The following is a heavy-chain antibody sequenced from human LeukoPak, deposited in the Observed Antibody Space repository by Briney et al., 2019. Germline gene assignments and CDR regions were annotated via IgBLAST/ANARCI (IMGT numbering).Heavy chain of an antibody. CDR2: IYYSGST. CDR1: GGSISSGGYY. Sequence: SQTLSLTCTVSGGSISSGGYYWSWIRQHPGKGLEWIGYIYYSGSTYYNPSLKSRVTISVDTSKNQFSLKLSSVTAADAAVYYCARAGGFFSPFGYWGQGTLVTVSS. V-gene: IGHV4-31*03. J-gene: IGHJ4*02. D-gene: IGHD3-3*01. CDR3: ARAGGFFSPFGY.